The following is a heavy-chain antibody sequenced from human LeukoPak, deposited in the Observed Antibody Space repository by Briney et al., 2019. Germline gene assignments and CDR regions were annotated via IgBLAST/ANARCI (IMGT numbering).Heavy chain of an antibody. V-gene: IGHV3-7*01. CDR1: GFTLRGYW. D-gene: IGHD3-10*01. Sequence: GGSLRLSCAASGFTLRGYWMSWVRQAPGKGLEWMANIKEDGSETYYVDSVKGRFTISRDNAKNSLYLHMNSLTAEDTAMYYCARDWVAGVPFDAFDIWGQGTMVSVSS. CDR3: ARDWVAGVPFDAFDI. CDR2: IKEDGSET. J-gene: IGHJ3*02.